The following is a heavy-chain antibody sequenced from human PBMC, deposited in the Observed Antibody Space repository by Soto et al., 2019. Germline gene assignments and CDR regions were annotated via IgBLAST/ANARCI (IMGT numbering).Heavy chain of an antibody. CDR2: INHSGST. J-gene: IGHJ6*02. Sequence: SETLSLTCAVYGGSFSGYYWTWIRQPPGTGLEWIGEINHSGSTNYNPSLKSRVTISVDTSKNQFSLKLSSVTAADTAVYYCARARYYYGMDVWGQGTTVTVSS. CDR1: GGSFSGYY. V-gene: IGHV4-34*01. CDR3: ARARYYYGMDV.